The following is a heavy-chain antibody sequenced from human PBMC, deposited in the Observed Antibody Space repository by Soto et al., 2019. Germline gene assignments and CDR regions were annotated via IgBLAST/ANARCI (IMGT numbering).Heavy chain of an antibody. J-gene: IGHJ4*02. CDR1: GYTFTSYD. CDR2: MNPNSGNT. V-gene: IGHV1-8*01. CDR3: ARSPSWETTVTPYYFDY. D-gene: IGHD4-4*01. Sequence: QVQLVQSGAEVKKPGASVKVSCKASGYTFTSYDINWVRQATGQGLEWMGWMNPNSGNTGYAQKFQGSVTMTRNTYIRTAYMELSSLRSEDTAVYYCARSPSWETTVTPYYFDYWGQGTLVTVSS.